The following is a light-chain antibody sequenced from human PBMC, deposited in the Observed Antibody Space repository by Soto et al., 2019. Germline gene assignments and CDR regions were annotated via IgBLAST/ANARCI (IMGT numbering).Light chain of an antibody. J-gene: IGLJ1*01. CDR2: EVT. CDR3: SSYATTSTLYV. Sequence: QSALTQPASVSGSPGQSITISCTGTSSDVGYYNYVSWYQQHPGKAPKLIIYEVTNRPSRVSNRFSGSKSGNTASLTISGLQAEDEADYYCSSYATTSTLYVFGTGTKLTVL. V-gene: IGLV2-14*01. CDR1: SSDVGYYNY.